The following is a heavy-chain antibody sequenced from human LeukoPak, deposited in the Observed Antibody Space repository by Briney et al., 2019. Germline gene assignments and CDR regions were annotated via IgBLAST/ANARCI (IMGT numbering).Heavy chain of an antibody. Sequence: SETLSLTCAVYGGSFSGYYWSWIRQPPGKGLEWIGEINHSGSTNYNPSLKSRVTISVDTSKNQFSLKLSSVTAADTAVYYCARGGRIYDYVWGSYRSRLDYWGQGTLVTVSS. CDR1: GGSFSGYY. J-gene: IGHJ4*02. V-gene: IGHV4-34*01. CDR3: ARGGRIYDYVWGSYRSRLDY. D-gene: IGHD3-16*02. CDR2: INHSGST.